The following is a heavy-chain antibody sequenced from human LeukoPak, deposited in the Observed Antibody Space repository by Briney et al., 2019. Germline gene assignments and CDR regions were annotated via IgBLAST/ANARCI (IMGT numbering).Heavy chain of an antibody. CDR1: GYTFTGYY. CDR2: INAGNGNT. Sequence: GASVKVSCKASGYTFTGYYMHWVRQAPGQRLEWMGWINAGNGNTKYSQKFQGRVTITRDTSASTAYMELSSLRSEDTAVYYCASSLLYCSSTSCYSRLYYGMDVWGQGTTVTVSS. D-gene: IGHD2-2*01. CDR3: ASSLLYCSSTSCYSRLYYGMDV. J-gene: IGHJ6*02. V-gene: IGHV1-3*01.